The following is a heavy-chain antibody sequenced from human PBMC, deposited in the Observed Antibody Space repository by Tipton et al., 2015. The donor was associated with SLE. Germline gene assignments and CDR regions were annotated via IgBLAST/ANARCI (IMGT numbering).Heavy chain of an antibody. CDR2: IYSGGST. J-gene: IGHJ4*02. V-gene: IGHV3-66*01. CDR1: GFTVSTNY. CDR3: ARVPGVGRAHFDY. D-gene: IGHD3-10*01. Sequence: SLRLSCAASGFTVSTNYMSWGRQAPGKGLEWVSVIYSGGSTYYADSVKGRFTISRDNSKNTLYLQMNSLRAEDTAVYYCARVPGVGRAHFDYWGQGTLVTVSS.